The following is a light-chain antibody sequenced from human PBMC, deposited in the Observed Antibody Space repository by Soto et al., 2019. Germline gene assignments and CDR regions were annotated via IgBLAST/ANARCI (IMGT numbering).Light chain of an antibody. CDR2: RAS. CDR3: QHYNSYPWT. Sequence: DIQMTQSHSTLSASVGDRVTISCRASQSIGSWLAWYQQKPGRAPKLLTYRASILENGVPRRFSGSGSGSEFTLTISSLQPDDFATYFCQHYNSYPWTFGQGTKVEI. CDR1: QSIGSW. V-gene: IGKV1-5*03. J-gene: IGKJ1*01.